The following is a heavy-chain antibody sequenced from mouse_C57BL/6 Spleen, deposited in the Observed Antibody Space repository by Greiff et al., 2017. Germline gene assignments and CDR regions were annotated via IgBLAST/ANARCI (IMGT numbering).Heavy chain of an antibody. Sequence: EVQRVESVAELVRPGASVKLSCTASGFNIKNTYMHWVKQRPEQGLEWIGRIDPANGNTKYAPKFQGKATITADTSSNTAYLQLSSLTSEDTAIYYCARGVVATPGYFDVWGTGTTVTVSS. J-gene: IGHJ1*03. CDR3: ARGVVATPGYFDV. CDR2: IDPANGNT. V-gene: IGHV14-3*01. CDR1: GFNIKNTY. D-gene: IGHD1-1*01.